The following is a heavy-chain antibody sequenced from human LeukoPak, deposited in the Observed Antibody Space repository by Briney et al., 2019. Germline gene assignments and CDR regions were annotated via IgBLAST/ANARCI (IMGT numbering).Heavy chain of an antibody. CDR3: ASYCGADCAPGGY. J-gene: IGHJ4*02. Sequence: TSVKVSCKAFGYTFTDHYVHWVRQAPGQGLEWMGWINPKSGDTKYVQKFQGRLTMTSDTPLRTAYMELTSLRSDDTAVFYCASYCGADCAPGGYWGQGTLVTVSS. CDR2: INPKSGDT. V-gene: IGHV1-2*02. D-gene: IGHD2-21*01. CDR1: GYTFTDHY.